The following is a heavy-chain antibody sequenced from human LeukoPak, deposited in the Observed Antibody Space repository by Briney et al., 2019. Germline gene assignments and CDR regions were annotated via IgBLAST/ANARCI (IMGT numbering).Heavy chain of an antibody. Sequence: PGGSLRLSCAASGFTFSSYSMNWVRQAPGKGLAWVSSISSASGYIYYADSLKGRFTISRDNSKNSLYLQMNSLRAEDTAVYYCAREIVSSASFDYWGQGTLVTVSS. V-gene: IGHV3-21*01. CDR3: AREIVSSASFDY. D-gene: IGHD3-22*01. CDR2: ISSASGYI. CDR1: GFTFSSYS. J-gene: IGHJ4*02.